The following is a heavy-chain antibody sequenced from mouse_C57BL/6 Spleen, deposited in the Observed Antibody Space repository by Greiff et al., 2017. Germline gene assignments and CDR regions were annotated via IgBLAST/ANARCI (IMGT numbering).Heavy chain of an antibody. CDR1: GYTFTSYG. D-gene: IGHD1-1*01. Sequence: LLESGAELARPGASVKLSCKASGYTFTSYGISWVQQRTGQGLEWIGEIYPRSGNTYYNEKFKGKATLTADKSSSTAYMELRSLTSEDSAVYFCARGGTLTTVVATGYFDVWGTGTTVTVSS. CDR2: IYPRSGNT. CDR3: ARGGTLTTVVATGYFDV. V-gene: IGHV1-81*01. J-gene: IGHJ1*03.